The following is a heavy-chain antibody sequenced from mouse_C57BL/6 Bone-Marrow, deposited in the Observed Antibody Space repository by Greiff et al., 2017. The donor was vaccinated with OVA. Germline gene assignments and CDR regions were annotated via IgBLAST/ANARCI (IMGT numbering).Heavy chain of an antibody. CDR2: ISSGSSTI. Sequence: EVQLVESGGGLVKPGGSLKLSCAASGFTFSDYGMHWVRQAPEKGLEWVAYISSGSSTIYYADTVKGRFTISRDNAKNTRFLQMTSLRSEDTAMYYCAREDWFAYWGQGTLVTVSA. J-gene: IGHJ3*01. CDR1: GFTFSDYG. CDR3: AREDWFAY. V-gene: IGHV5-17*01.